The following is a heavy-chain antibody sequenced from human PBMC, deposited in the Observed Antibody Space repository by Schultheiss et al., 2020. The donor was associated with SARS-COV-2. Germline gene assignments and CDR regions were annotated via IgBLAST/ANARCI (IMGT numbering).Heavy chain of an antibody. V-gene: IGHV4-38-2*01. CDR2: IYYSGST. CDR3: ARVTESYGYDTLGLLYYFDY. CDR1: AYSISSDYF. Sequence: SETLSLTCAVSAYSISSDYFWGWIRQPPGKGLEWIGHIYYSGSTNYNPSLKSRVTISVDTSKNQFSLKLSSVTAADTAVYYCARVTESYGYDTLGLLYYFDYWGQGTLVTVSS. J-gene: IGHJ4*02. D-gene: IGHD5-18*01.